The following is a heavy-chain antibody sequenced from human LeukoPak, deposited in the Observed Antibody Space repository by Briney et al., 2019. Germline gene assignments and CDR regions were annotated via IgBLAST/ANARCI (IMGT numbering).Heavy chain of an antibody. J-gene: IGHJ6*02. V-gene: IGHV3-30-3*01. CDR3: ARELYRRLGYQYYGPDV. CDR1: GFTFSSHA. CDR2: ISYDGTNK. Sequence: PGGSLRLSCAASGFTFSSHAMRWVRQAPGKGLEWVAVISYDGTNKYYAESVKGRFTISRDNSENTLSLQMNSLRAEDTALYYCARELYRRLGYQYYGPDVWGQGTTVTV. D-gene: IGHD3-16*01.